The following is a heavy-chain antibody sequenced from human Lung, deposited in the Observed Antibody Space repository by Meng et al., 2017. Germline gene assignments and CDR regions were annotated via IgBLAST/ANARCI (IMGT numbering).Heavy chain of an antibody. Sequence: QVQLRGSGPGLLKPSGTLSLTCVVSGGSISSIDWWSWVRQPPGKGLEWIGEIYHGGDTNYNPSLKSRVTIAIDRSKNQFSLKLSSVTAADTAVYYCASWIYSCGWQWGQGTLVTVSS. CDR1: GGSISSIDW. D-gene: IGHD6-19*01. CDR3: ASWIYSCGWQ. V-gene: IGHV4/OR15-8*02. J-gene: IGHJ4*02. CDR2: IYHGGDT.